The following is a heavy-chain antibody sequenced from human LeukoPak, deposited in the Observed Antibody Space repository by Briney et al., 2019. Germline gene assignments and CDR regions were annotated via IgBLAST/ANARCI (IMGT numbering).Heavy chain of an antibody. CDR1: GDSVSSSTYY. J-gene: IGHJ4*02. V-gene: IGHV4-39*01. CDR2: ICYSVST. Sequence: SETLSLTCTVSGDSVSSSTYYWDWIRQPPGKGLEWIGNICYSVSTYYNPSLRSRVTMSVDTSKNQFSLRLSSVIAADTAVYFCARNGAYSFVVWGQGTLVTVSS. CDR3: ARNGAYSFVV. D-gene: IGHD5-18*01.